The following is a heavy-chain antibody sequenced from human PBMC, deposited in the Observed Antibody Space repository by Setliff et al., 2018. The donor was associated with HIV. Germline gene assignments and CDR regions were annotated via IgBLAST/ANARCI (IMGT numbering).Heavy chain of an antibody. CDR2: IYHSGTT. Sequence: SETLSLTCDVSGYSISSGYYWGWIRQPPGKGLEWIGSIYHSGTTYYNPSLKSRVTISGDTSKNQFSLKLTSVTAAATAVYYCARAMGANWSYYYYMDVWGKGATVTVSS. J-gene: IGHJ6*03. CDR1: GYSISSGYY. D-gene: IGHD1-26*01. CDR3: ARAMGANWSYYYYMDV. V-gene: IGHV4-38-2*01.